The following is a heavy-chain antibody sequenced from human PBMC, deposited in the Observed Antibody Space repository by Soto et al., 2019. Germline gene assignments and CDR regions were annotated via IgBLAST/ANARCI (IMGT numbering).Heavy chain of an antibody. D-gene: IGHD2-8*01. Sequence: QVQLVQSGAEVKKPGSSVKVSCKASGGTFSSYAISWVRQAPGQGLEWMGGIIPIFGTANYAQKFQGRVTITADESTSTDYMELGSLRSEDTAVDYCARGLVVLGYYYYGMDVWGQGTTVTVSS. J-gene: IGHJ6*02. V-gene: IGHV1-69*01. CDR2: IIPIFGTA. CDR1: GGTFSSYA. CDR3: ARGLVVLGYYYYGMDV.